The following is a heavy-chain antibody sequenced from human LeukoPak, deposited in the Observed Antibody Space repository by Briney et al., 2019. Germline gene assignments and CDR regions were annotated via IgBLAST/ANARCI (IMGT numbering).Heavy chain of an antibody. CDR2: IIPIFGTA. Sequence: GASVKVSCKASGGTFSSYAISWVRQAPGQGLEWMGRIIPIFGTANYAQKFQGRVTITTDESTSTAYMELSSLRSEDTAVYYCATDGERYCGGDCYSTLNAFDIWGQGTMVTVSS. D-gene: IGHD2-21*02. J-gene: IGHJ3*02. V-gene: IGHV1-69*05. CDR1: GGTFSSYA. CDR3: ATDGERYCGGDCYSTLNAFDI.